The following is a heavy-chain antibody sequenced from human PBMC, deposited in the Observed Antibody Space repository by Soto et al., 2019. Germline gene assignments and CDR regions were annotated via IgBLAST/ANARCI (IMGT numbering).Heavy chain of an antibody. CDR3: ARSVDTAYNWFDT. J-gene: IGHJ5*02. Sequence: ASLKVSCKTSGYTFTSYGISCVRHTNGQGLEWMGWISAYNGNTNYAQKLQGRVTMTTDTSTSTAYMELRSLRSDDTAVYYCARSVDTAYNWFDTWGQGTLVTVSS. V-gene: IGHV1-18*01. D-gene: IGHD5-18*01. CDR1: GYTFTSYG. CDR2: ISAYNGNT.